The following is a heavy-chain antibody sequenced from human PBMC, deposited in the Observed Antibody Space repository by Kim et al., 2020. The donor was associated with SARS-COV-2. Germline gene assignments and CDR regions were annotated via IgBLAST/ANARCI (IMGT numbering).Heavy chain of an antibody. Sequence: ETLSLTCNVSVGSMSGDFWSWIRQSPGKGLEWIGSITDSGITNYNPSLNSRVTISADTSKNHFSLKLRSVTAADTAVYYCAREVIYFGDGTNIFDYWGQ. V-gene: IGHV4-59*01. CDR3: AREVIYFGDGTNIFDY. J-gene: IGHJ4*02. CDR2: ITDSGIT. D-gene: IGHD3-16*01. CDR1: VGSMSGDF.